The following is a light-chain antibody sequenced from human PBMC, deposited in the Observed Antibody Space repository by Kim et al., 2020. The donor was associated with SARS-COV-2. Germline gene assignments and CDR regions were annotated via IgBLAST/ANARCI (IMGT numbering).Light chain of an antibody. Sequence: GRRVTISCSGSSSNIGNNYVYWYQQPPGTAPKVFIYRNDQRPSGVPDRFSGSKSGTSASLAISGLRSEDEADYYCAAWDDSLSGYVFGTGTKVTVL. CDR3: AAWDDSLSGYV. CDR1: SSNIGNNY. J-gene: IGLJ1*01. CDR2: RND. V-gene: IGLV1-47*01.